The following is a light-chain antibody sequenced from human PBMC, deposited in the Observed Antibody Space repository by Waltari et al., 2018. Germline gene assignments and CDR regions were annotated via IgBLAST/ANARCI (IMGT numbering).Light chain of an antibody. CDR2: YAF. CDR1: QRVGRS. J-gene: IGKJ1*01. CDR3: QMYVRLPAT. Sequence: EIVLTQSPGTLSLSPGERATLSFRASQRVGRSLCGYQQKHGQGPRLLIYYAFTRATGIPDRFRGVGSGTDFSLTISRLEPEDFAVYDCQMYVRLPATFGQGTKVEI. V-gene: IGKV3-20*01.